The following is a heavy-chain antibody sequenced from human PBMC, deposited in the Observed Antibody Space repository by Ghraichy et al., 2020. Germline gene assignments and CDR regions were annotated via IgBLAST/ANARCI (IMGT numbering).Heavy chain of an antibody. V-gene: IGHV4-39*07. CDR1: GGSISSSSYY. CDR2: IYYSGST. J-gene: IGHJ4*02. Sequence: ESLNISCTVSGGSISSSSYYWGWIRQPPGKGLEWIGSIYYSGSTYYNPSLKSRVTISVDTSKNQFSLKLSSVTAADTAVYYCARATGYYDSSGYHVIFDFWGQGTLVTVSS. D-gene: IGHD3-22*01. CDR3: ARATGYYDSSGYHVIFDF.